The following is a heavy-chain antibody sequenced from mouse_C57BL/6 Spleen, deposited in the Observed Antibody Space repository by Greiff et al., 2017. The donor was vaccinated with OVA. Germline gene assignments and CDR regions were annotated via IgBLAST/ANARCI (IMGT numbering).Heavy chain of an antibody. V-gene: IGHV1-69*01. CDR1: GYTFTSYW. D-gene: IGHD1-2*01. CDR3: ARGEGYYGLYGYFDV. Sequence: QVQLKQPGAELVMPGASVKLSCKASGYTFTSYWMHWVQQRPGQGLEWIGEIDPSDSYTNYNQKFQGKSTLTVDKSSSTADMQLSSLTSEDSAVYYCARGEGYYGLYGYFDVWGTGTTVTVSS. J-gene: IGHJ1*03. CDR2: IDPSDSYT.